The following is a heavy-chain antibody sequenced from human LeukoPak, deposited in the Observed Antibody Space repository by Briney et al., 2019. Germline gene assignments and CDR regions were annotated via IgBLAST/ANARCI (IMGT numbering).Heavy chain of an antibody. Sequence: SETLSLTGTVSGGSISSYYWSWIRLPAGKGLEWIGRIYSSGSTNYHPSLQSRVTMSVDTSQNQFSLKLTYVTAADTAVYYCARGSSGSLPFDYWGQGTLVTVSS. J-gene: IGHJ4*02. CDR1: GGSISSYY. CDR2: IYSSGST. CDR3: ARGSSGSLPFDY. V-gene: IGHV4-4*07. D-gene: IGHD6-19*01.